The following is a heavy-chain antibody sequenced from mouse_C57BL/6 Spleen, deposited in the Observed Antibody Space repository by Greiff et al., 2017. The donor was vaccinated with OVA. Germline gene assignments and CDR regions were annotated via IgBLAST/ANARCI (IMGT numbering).Heavy chain of an antibody. J-gene: IGHJ1*03. CDR3: ARNTGDWYFDV. V-gene: IGHV2-2*01. CDR2: IWSGGST. Sequence: VKLMESGPGLVQPSQSLSITCTVSGFSLTSYGVHWVRQSPGKGLEWLGVIWSGGSTDYNAAVIYRLSISKDDSKIQVFFKMNSLQAEDTAIYYCARNTGDWYFDVWGTGTTVTVSS. CDR1: GFSLTSYG.